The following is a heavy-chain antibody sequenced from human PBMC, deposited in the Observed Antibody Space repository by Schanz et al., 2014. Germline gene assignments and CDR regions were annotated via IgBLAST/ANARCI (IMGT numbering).Heavy chain of an antibody. CDR2: IIPILGIA. J-gene: IGHJ4*02. CDR3: ARGFDCWDR. Sequence: QVQLVQSGAEVKKPGASVKVSCKASGYTFTSHGISWVRQAPGQGLEWMGRIIPILGIANYAQKFQGRVTITADKSTFTAYMDVSSLRSDDTAVYYCARGFDCWDRWGQGTLVIVSS. V-gene: IGHV1-69*04. D-gene: IGHD3-3*01. CDR1: GYTFTSHG.